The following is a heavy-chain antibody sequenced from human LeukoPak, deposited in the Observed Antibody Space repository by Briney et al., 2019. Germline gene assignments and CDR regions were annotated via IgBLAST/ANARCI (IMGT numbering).Heavy chain of an antibody. Sequence: GGSLRLSCAASGFTFSSYGMHWVRQAPGKGLEWVAVISYDGSNKYYADSVKGRFTISRDNSKNTLYLQMNSLRAEDTAVYYCAKDRATVKKPTFDYWGQGTLVTVSS. J-gene: IGHJ4*02. CDR1: GFTFSSYG. CDR3: AKDRATVKKPTFDY. D-gene: IGHD4-17*01. CDR2: ISYDGSNK. V-gene: IGHV3-30*18.